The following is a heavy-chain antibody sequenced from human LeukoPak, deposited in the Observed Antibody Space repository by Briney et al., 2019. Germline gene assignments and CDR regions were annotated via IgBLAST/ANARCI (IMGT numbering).Heavy chain of an antibody. J-gene: IGHJ4*02. CDR2: INHSGST. Sequence: SETLSLTCAVYGGSFSGYYWSWIRQPPGKGLEWIGEINHSGSTNYNPSLKSRVTISVDTSKNQFSLKLSSVTAADTAVYYCARHFRGSYVLDYWGQGTLVTVSS. CDR1: GGSFSGYY. V-gene: IGHV4-34*01. D-gene: IGHD3-16*01. CDR3: ARHFRGSYVLDY.